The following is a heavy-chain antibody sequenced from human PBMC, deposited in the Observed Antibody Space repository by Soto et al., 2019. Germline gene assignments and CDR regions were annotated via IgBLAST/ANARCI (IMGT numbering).Heavy chain of an antibody. CDR1: GFTFSSYA. J-gene: IGHJ5*02. Sequence: LRLSCAASGFTFSSYAMSWVRQAPGKGLEWVSAISGSGGSTYYADSVKGRFTISRDNSKNTLYLQMNSLRAEDTAVYYCAKDGDYYGSGSGYNWFDPWGQGTLVTVSS. D-gene: IGHD3-10*01. CDR2: ISGSGGST. CDR3: AKDGDYYGSGSGYNWFDP. V-gene: IGHV3-23*01.